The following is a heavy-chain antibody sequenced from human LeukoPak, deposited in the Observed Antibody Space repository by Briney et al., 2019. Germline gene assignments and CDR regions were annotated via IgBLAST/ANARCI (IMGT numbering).Heavy chain of an antibody. CDR2: IKQDGSEK. V-gene: IGHV3-7*01. D-gene: IGHD4-23*01. CDR3: ARVLGKAEYFQH. CDR1: GFTFSSHW. Sequence: PGGSLRLSCAPSGFTFSSHWMSWVRQAPGKGLGRVANIKQDGSEKYYVDSVKGRFTISRDNAKNSLYLQMNSLRAEDTAVYYCARVLGKAEYFQHWGQGTLVTVSS. J-gene: IGHJ1*01.